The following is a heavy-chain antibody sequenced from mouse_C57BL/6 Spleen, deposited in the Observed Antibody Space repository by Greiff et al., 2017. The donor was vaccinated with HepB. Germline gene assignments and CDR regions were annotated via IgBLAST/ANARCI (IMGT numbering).Heavy chain of an antibody. CDR3: ARLGQGY. D-gene: IGHD6-1*01. V-gene: IGHV5-4*03. CDR2: ISDGGSYT. J-gene: IGHJ2*01. Sequence: EVMLVESGGGLVKPGGSLKLSCAASGFTFSSYAMSWVRQTPEKRLEWVATISDGGSYTYYPDNVQGRFTISRDNAKNNLYLQMSHLTSEDTAMYYCARLGQGYWGQGTTLTVSS. CDR1: GFTFSSYA.